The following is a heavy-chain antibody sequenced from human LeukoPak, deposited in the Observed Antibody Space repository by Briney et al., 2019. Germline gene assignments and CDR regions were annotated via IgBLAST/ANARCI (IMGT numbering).Heavy chain of an antibody. CDR2: IYSSGST. CDR3: AREYRGSRRSDAFDI. D-gene: IGHD3-10*01. CDR1: VFTVSINY. J-gene: IGHJ3*02. Sequence: RGSLRLSCAASVFTVSINYMSCGRQAPGKGLECVSVIYSSGSTYYADSVKGRFTISRDNSKNTLYLQMNSLRAEDTAVYYCAREYRGSRRSDAFDIWGQGTMVTVSS. V-gene: IGHV3-53*01.